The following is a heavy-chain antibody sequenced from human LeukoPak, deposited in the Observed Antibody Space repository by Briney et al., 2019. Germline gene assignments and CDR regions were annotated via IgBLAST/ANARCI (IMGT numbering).Heavy chain of an antibody. CDR2: IYYSGST. Sequence: SETLSLTCTVSGGSISSGGYYWSWIRQHPGKGLEWIGYIYYSGSTYYNPSLKSRVTISVDTSKNQFSLKLSSVTAADTAVYYCARYSSWYGPYFFDYWGQGTLVTVSS. D-gene: IGHD6-13*01. V-gene: IGHV4-31*03. CDR1: GGSISSGGYY. J-gene: IGHJ4*02. CDR3: ARYSSWYGPYFFDY.